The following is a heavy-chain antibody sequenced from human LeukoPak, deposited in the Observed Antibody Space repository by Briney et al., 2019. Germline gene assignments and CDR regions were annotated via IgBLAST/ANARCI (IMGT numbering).Heavy chain of an antibody. Sequence: ASVKVSCKASGYTFTSYGISWVRQAPGQGLEWMGWISAYNGNTNYAQKLQGRVTITRDTSASTAYMELSSLRSEDTAVYYCARDQSYDNDFDYGGQGTLVTVSS. D-gene: IGHD5-18*01. J-gene: IGHJ4*02. CDR3: ARDQSYDNDFDY. CDR2: ISAYNGNT. CDR1: GYTFTSYG. V-gene: IGHV1-18*01.